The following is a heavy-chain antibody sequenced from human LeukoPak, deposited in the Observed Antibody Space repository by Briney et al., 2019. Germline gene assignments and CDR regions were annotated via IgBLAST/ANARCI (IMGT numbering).Heavy chain of an antibody. J-gene: IGHJ6*02. Sequence: ASVNVSCKASGYTFTSYYLHLVRQAPGHRLEWMGIINPSGGNTSYAQKFQGSVTMTSDTSTSTVYMELSSLRSEDAAVYYCARDGYSSSFYYYYYGMDVWGQGTTVTVSS. CDR2: INPSGGNT. CDR1: GYTFTSYY. V-gene: IGHV1-46*03. D-gene: IGHD6-13*01. CDR3: ARDGYSSSFYYYYYGMDV.